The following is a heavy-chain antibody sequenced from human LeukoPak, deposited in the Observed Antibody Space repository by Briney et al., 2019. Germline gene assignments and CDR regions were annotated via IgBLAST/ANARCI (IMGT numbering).Heavy chain of an antibody. CDR1: GFTFSSYS. J-gene: IGHJ4*02. V-gene: IGHV3-21*01. D-gene: IGHD3-22*01. CDR3: ARDLAAYYYDSSGKGIDY. CDR2: ISSSSSYI. Sequence: GGSLRLSCAASGFTFSSYSMNWVRQAPGKGLEWVSSISSSSSYIYYADSVKGRFTISRDNAKNSLYLQMNSLRAEDTAVYYCARDLAAYYYDSSGKGIDYWGQGTLVTASS.